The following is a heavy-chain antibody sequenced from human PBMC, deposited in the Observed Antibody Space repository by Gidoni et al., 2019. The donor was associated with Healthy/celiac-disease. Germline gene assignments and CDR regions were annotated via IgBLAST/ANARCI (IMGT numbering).Heavy chain of an antibody. D-gene: IGHD5-12*01. Sequence: QVQLQESGPGLVKPSQTLSLTCTVSGCSISSGRYYWSWIRQPAGKGLEWIGRIYTSGSTNYNPSLKSRVTISVDTSKNQFSLKLSAVTAADTAVYYCARSLATIRDYYYYGMDVWGQGTTVTVSS. CDR2: IYTSGST. CDR1: GCSISSGRYY. CDR3: ARSLATIRDYYYYGMDV. J-gene: IGHJ6*02. V-gene: IGHV4-61*02.